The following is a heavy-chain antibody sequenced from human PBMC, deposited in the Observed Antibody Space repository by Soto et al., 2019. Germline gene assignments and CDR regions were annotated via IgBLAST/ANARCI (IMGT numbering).Heavy chain of an antibody. D-gene: IGHD5-12*01. V-gene: IGHV1-69*13. J-gene: IGHJ4*02. CDR2: IIPIFGTA. CDR1: GGTFSSYA. CDR3: AREAGYSGYWTYFDY. Sequence: ASVKVSCKASGGTFSSYAISWVRQAPGQGLEWMGGIIPIFGTANYAQKFQGRVTITADESTSTAYMELSSLRSEDAAVYYCAREAGYSGYWTYFDYWGQGTLVTVSS.